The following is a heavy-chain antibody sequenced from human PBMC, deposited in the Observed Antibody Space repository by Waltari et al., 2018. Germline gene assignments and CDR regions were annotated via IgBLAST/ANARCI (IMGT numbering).Heavy chain of an antibody. D-gene: IGHD3-3*01. CDR2: IVPILGTA. V-gene: IGHV1-69*01. Sequence: QVQLVQSGAEVKKPGSSVKVSCKASGGTFSSYAISWVRQACGQGLEWMGGIVPILGTANYAQRFQGRVGITADESTSTAYMELSSLRSEDTAVYYCARDWTGGWSGYYFDYWGQGTLVTVSS. CDR3: ARDWTGGWSGYYFDY. J-gene: IGHJ4*02. CDR1: GGTFSSYA.